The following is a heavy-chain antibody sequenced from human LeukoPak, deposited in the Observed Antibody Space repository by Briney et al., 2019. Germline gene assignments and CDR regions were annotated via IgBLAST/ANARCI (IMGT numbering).Heavy chain of an antibody. CDR1: GFTFSSYT. J-gene: IGHJ4*02. D-gene: IGHD1-26*01. CDR3: AKTYSYSGTYCCFDY. CDR2: ISGSGGTT. Sequence: GGSLRLSCAASGFTFSSYTMHWVRQAPGKGLEWVSAISGSGGTTYYADSVKGRFTISRDNSKNTLYLQMSSLRAEDTALYYCAKTYSYSGTYCCFDYWGQGTLVTVSS. V-gene: IGHV3-23*01.